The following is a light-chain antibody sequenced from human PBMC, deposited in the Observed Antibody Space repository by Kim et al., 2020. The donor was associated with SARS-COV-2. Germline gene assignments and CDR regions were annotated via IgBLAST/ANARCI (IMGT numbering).Light chain of an antibody. CDR2: DAF. V-gene: IGKV3-15*01. Sequence: SPGERAALSSRASQSVGTNLAWYQQKPGQPPRLLIYDAFIRATGVPARFSGSGSGTEFTLTISSLQSEDFAIYHCQQYNQWLAHSFGGGTKVDIK. CDR1: QSVGTN. J-gene: IGKJ4*01. CDR3: QQYNQWLAHS.